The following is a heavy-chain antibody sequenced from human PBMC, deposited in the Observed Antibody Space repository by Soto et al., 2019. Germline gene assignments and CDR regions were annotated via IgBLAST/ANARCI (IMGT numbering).Heavy chain of an antibody. Sequence: GGSLRLSWSASGLMFSAYTMNWVRQAPGKGLEWLSSISDDSSYIDYADSLRGRFTVSRDNARNSLYLQIDSLGVEDTAVYYCATPYYFNHWGPGTLVTVSS. V-gene: IGHV3-21*06. CDR3: ATPYYFNH. CDR1: GLMFSAYT. J-gene: IGHJ1*01. D-gene: IGHD3-16*01. CDR2: ISDDSSYI.